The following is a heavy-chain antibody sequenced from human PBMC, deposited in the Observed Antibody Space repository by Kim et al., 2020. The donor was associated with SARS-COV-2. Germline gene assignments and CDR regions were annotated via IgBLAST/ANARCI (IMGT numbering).Heavy chain of an antibody. J-gene: IGHJ3*02. CDR3: AKDREGLWFGELSYAFDI. CDR1: GFTFSSYG. Sequence: GGSLRLSCAASGFTFSSYGMHWVRQAPGKGLEWVAVIWYDGSNKYYADSVKGRFTISRDNSKNTLYLQMNSLRAEDTAVYYCAKDREGLWFGELSYAFDIWGQGTMVTVSS. D-gene: IGHD3-10*01. CDR2: IWYDGSNK. V-gene: IGHV3-33*06.